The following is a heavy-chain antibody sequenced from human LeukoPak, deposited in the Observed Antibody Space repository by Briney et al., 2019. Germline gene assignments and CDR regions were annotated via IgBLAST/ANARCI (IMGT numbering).Heavy chain of an antibody. V-gene: IGHV4-59*01. Sequence: SETLSLTCGVSDDSITMYYWTWIRQPPGKGLEWIGYVDHTGSTNFNPSLNGRVSISRDTSKNLFSLRLRSVTAADTAVYFCARGRASSSTWYSTYYYYFYMDVWGKGTTVTVSS. CDR3: ARGRASSSTWYSTYYYYFYMDV. CDR2: VDHTGST. D-gene: IGHD4-11*01. CDR1: DDSITMYY. J-gene: IGHJ6*03.